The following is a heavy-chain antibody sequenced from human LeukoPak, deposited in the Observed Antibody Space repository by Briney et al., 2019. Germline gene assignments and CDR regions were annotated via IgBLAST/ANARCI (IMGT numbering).Heavy chain of an antibody. D-gene: IGHD3-3*01. CDR2: IIPIFGTA. J-gene: IGHJ6*02. Sequence: SVKVSCKASGGTFSSYAISWVRQAPGQGLEWMGGIIPIFGTANYAQKFQGRVTITADESTSTAYMEPSSLRSEDTAVYYCARDRITIFGEPNYYYYYGMDVWGQGTTVTVSS. CDR1: GGTFSSYA. CDR3: ARDRITIFGEPNYYYYYGMDV. V-gene: IGHV1-69*01.